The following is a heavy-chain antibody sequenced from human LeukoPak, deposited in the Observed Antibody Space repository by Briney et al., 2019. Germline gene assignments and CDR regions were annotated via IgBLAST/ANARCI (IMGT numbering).Heavy chain of an antibody. CDR3: AREAAATYYMDV. D-gene: IGHD6-13*01. CDR2: ISANNGKK. V-gene: IGHV1-18*01. Sequence: GASVKVSCKASGYTFSNYAITWVRQAPGQGLEWMGWISANNGKKDYAQKVQGRVTMTTDTSTSTAYMELRSLRSDDTAVYYCAREAAATYYMDVWGKGTTVTVSS. J-gene: IGHJ6*03. CDR1: GYTFSNYA.